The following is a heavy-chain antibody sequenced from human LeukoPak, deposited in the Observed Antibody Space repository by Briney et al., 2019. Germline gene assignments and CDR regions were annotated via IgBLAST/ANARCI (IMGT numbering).Heavy chain of an antibody. V-gene: IGHV4-34*01. D-gene: IGHD5-12*01. CDR3: ARDQVATSVFFDY. J-gene: IGHJ4*02. CDR2: INHSGST. Sequence: SETLSLTCAVYGGSFSGYYWSWIRQPPGKGLEWIGEINHSGSTNYNPSLKSRVTISVDTSKSQFSLKLSSVTAADTAVCYCARDQVATSVFFDYWGQGTLVTVSS. CDR1: GGSFSGYY.